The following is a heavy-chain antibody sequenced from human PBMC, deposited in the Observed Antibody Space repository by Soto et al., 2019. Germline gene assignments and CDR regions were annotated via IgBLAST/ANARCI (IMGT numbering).Heavy chain of an antibody. CDR3: AREGPAPYYYYGMDV. Sequence: QVQLVQSGGEVKKPGASVKVSCKTSGYSFTTYGISWVRQAPGQGLEWLGWISAYNGNTNYAQKLKGRVTMTTDTSTNTAYLELRSLRSDDTAVYYCAREGPAPYYYYGMDVWGQGSTVTVSS. V-gene: IGHV1-18*01. J-gene: IGHJ6*02. CDR2: ISAYNGNT. CDR1: GYSFTTYG.